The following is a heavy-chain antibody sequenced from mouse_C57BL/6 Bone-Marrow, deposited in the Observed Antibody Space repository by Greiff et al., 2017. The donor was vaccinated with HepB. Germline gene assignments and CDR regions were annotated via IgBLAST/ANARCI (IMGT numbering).Heavy chain of an antibody. CDR1: GFTFSDYY. Sequence: EVKVVESEGGLVQPGSSMKLSCTASGFTFSDYYMAWVRQVPEKGLEWVANINYDGSSTYYLDSLKSRFIISRDNAKNILYLQMSSLKSEETATYYCAREEGGTAGAMDYWGQGTSVTVSS. D-gene: IGHD3-3*01. CDR2: INYDGSST. CDR3: AREEGGTAGAMDY. J-gene: IGHJ4*01. V-gene: IGHV5-16*01.